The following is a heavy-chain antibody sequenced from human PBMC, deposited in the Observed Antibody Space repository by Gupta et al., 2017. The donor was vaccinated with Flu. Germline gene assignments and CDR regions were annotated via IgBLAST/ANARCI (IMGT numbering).Heavy chain of an antibody. CDR3: AKDRGDGSLYRGGPYYFDY. V-gene: IGHV3-23*01. Sequence: EVQLLESGGGLVQPGGSLRLSCAASGFTFSSYAMSWVRQAPGKGLEWVSAISGSGGSTYYADSVKGRFTISRDNSKNTLYLQMNSLRAEDTAVYYCAKDRGDGSLYRGGPYYFDYWGQGTLVTVSS. D-gene: IGHD3-10*01. CDR1: GFTFSSYA. J-gene: IGHJ4*02. CDR2: ISGSGGST.